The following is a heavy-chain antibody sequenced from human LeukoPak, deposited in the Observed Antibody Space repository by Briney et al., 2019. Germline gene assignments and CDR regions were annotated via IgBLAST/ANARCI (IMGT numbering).Heavy chain of an antibody. CDR3: ARGAPYSSGWYGEFDY. J-gene: IGHJ4*02. Sequence: SETLSLTCAVYGGSFSGYYWSWIRQPPGKGLEWIGEINHSGSTNYNPSLKSRVTISVDTSKNQFSLKLSSVTAADTAVYYCARGAPYSSGWYGEFDYWGQGTLVTVSS. V-gene: IGHV4-34*01. CDR2: INHSGST. D-gene: IGHD6-19*01. CDR1: GGSFSGYY.